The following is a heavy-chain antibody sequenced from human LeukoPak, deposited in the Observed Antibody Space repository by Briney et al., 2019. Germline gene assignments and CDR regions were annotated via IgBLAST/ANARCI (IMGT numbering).Heavy chain of an antibody. Sequence: GGSLRLSCAASGFTLSSYAMSWVRQAPGKGLEWVSAISGSGGSTYYADSVKGRFTISRDNSKNTLYLQMNSLRAEDTAVYYCAKSGRGGSYAGFDYWGQGTLVTVSS. J-gene: IGHJ4*02. CDR2: ISGSGGST. CDR3: AKSGRGGSYAGFDY. V-gene: IGHV3-23*01. D-gene: IGHD5-18*01. CDR1: GFTLSSYA.